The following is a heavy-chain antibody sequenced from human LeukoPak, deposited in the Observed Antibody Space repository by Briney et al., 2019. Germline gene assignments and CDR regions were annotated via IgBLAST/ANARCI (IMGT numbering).Heavy chain of an antibody. Sequence: SETLCLTCAVSGGSISSYYWSWIRQPPGKGLEWIGYIYCSGSTNYNPSLKSRVTISVDTSKNQFSLKLSSVTAADTAVHYCARHACSSTSCYVRRRNWFDLWGQGTLATVSS. J-gene: IGHJ5*02. V-gene: IGHV4-59*08. D-gene: IGHD2-2*01. CDR3: ARHACSSTSCYVRRRNWFDL. CDR2: IYCSGST. CDR1: GGSISSYY.